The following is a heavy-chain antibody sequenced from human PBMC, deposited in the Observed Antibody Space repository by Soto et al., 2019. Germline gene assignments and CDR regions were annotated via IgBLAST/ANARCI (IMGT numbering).Heavy chain of an antibody. V-gene: IGHV1-18*01. CDR2: ISPYNGNT. CDR1: GYTFSSYA. CDR3: ARGTTVTTTPTYYYMDV. Sequence: GALVKVSCKASGYTFSSYAISWVRQAPGQGLEWMGWISPYNGNTNYAQNLQGRVTMTTDTSTTTAYMELRSLRSDDTAVYYCARGTTVTTTPTYYYMDVWGIGTTVTVSS. J-gene: IGHJ6*03. D-gene: IGHD4-4*01.